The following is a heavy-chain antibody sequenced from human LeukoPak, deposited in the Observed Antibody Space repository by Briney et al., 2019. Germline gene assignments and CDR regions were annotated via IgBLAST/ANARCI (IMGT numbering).Heavy chain of an antibody. J-gene: IGHJ5*02. D-gene: IGHD3-3*01. CDR3: TTAPPTGFLSGYHDPS. CDR1: GFTFSNAW. CDR2: IKSQIHGGTA. V-gene: IGHV3-15*01. Sequence: GDSLRLSCAASGFTFSNAWMTWVRQAPGKGLEWVGRIKSQIHGGTADYAAPVKGRFSISRDDSKNTVFLQMDSLKTEDTAVYYCTTAPPTGFLSGYHDPSWGQGTLVSVSS.